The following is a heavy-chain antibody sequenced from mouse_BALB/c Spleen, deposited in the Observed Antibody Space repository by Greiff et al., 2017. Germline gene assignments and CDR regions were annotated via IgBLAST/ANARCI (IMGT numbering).Heavy chain of an antibody. D-gene: IGHD1-2*01. CDR1: GFTFSSYA. J-gene: IGHJ4*01. Sequence: EVQLVESGGGLVKPGGSLKLSCAASGFTFSSYAMSWVRQSPEKRLEWVAEISSGGSYTYYPDTVTGRFTISRDNAKNTLYLEMSSLRSEDTAMYYCARALTTAHYYAMDYWGQGTSVTVSS. CDR3: ARALTTAHYYAMDY. CDR2: ISSGGSYT. V-gene: IGHV5-9-4*01.